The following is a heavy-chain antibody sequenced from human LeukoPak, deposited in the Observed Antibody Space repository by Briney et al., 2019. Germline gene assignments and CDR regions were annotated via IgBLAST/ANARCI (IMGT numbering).Heavy chain of an antibody. V-gene: IGHV5-51*01. Sequence: GESLKISFKGSGYRFTSYWIGRVRPMPGKGLEGMGIIYPGDSDTRYSPSFQGQVTISADKSISTAYLQWSSLKASDTARYYCARHEMYLWPYSGSSAPCDYWGQGTLVTVSS. CDR3: ARHEMYLWPYSGSSAPCDY. CDR1: GYRFTSYW. D-gene: IGHD1-26*01. CDR2: IYPGDSDT. J-gene: IGHJ4*02.